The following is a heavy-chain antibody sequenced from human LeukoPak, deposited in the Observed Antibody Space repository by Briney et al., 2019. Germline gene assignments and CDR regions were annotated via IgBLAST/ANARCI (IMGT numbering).Heavy chain of an antibody. CDR1: AGSFSGYY. V-gene: IGHV4-34*01. Sequence: PSETLSLTCAVYAGSFSGYYWSWIRQPPGKGLEWIGEINHSGSINYNPSLKSRVTISVDTSKNQFSLKLSSVTAADTAVYYCARHDPVGYYQHGMDVWGQGTTVTVSS. J-gene: IGHJ6*02. CDR2: INHSGSI. CDR3: ARHDPVGYYQHGMDV. D-gene: IGHD2-15*01.